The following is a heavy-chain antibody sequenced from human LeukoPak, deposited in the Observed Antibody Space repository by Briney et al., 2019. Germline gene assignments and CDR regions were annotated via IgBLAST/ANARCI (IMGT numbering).Heavy chain of an antibody. J-gene: IGHJ4*02. V-gene: IGHV3-23*01. CDR2: ISGSGGST. CDR3: AKGGMDSSGWYVVY. Sequence: PGGSLRLSCAASGFTFSSYGMSWVRQAPGKGLEWVSAISGSGGSTYYADSVKGRFTISRDNSKNTLYLQMNSRRAEDTAVYYCAKGGMDSSGWYVVYWGQGTLVTVSS. D-gene: IGHD6-19*01. CDR1: GFTFSSYG.